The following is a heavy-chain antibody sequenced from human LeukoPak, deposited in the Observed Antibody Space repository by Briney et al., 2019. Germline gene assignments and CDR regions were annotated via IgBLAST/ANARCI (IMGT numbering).Heavy chain of an antibody. Sequence: PSETLSLTCTVSGGSISSSSYYWGWIRQPPGKGLEWIGSIYYSGSTYYNPSLKSRATISVDTSKNQFSLKLSSVTAADTAVYYCARHSGPPYYFDYWGQGTLVTVSS. D-gene: IGHD3-10*01. CDR2: IYYSGST. V-gene: IGHV4-39*01. CDR3: ARHSGPPYYFDY. CDR1: GGSISSSSYY. J-gene: IGHJ4*02.